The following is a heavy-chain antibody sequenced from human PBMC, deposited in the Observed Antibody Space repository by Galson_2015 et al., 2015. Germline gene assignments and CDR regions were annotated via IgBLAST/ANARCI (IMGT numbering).Heavy chain of an antibody. CDR3: ARWITFGGVIVGGNDP. CDR1: GYTFTSYG. J-gene: IGHJ5*02. Sequence: SCKASGYTFTSYGISWVRQAPGQGLEWMGWISAYNGNTNYAQKLQGRVTMTTDTSTSTAYMELRSLRSGDTAVYYWARWITFGGVIVGGNDPWGQGTLVTVSS. CDR2: ISAYNGNT. V-gene: IGHV1-18*01. D-gene: IGHD3-16*02.